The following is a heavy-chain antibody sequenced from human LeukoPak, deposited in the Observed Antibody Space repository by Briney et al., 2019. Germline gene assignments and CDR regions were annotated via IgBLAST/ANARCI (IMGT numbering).Heavy chain of an antibody. CDR1: GFTVSSNY. J-gene: IGHJ3*02. CDR2: IYSGGST. Sequence: TGGSLRLSCAASGFTVSSNYMSWVRQAPGKGLEWVSSIYSGGSTYYADSVKGRFTISRDSSKNTLYLQMGSLRAEDTAVYYCARGHNWNDRGAFDIWGQGTMVTVSS. D-gene: IGHD1-1*01. CDR3: ARGHNWNDRGAFDI. V-gene: IGHV3-53*01.